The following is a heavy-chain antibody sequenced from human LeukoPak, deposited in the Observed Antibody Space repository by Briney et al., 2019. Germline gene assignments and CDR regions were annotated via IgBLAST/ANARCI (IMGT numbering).Heavy chain of an antibody. V-gene: IGHV3-21*04. J-gene: IGHJ4*02. Sequence: GGSLRLSCAASGFTFSSYSMNWVRQAPGKGLGWVSSISSSSSYIYYADSVEGRFTISRDNSNNTLYLQMNSLRVEDTALYYCARVTSSGWLYYFDYWGQGTLVTVSS. D-gene: IGHD6-19*01. CDR1: GFTFSSYS. CDR3: ARVTSSGWLYYFDY. CDR2: ISSSSSYI.